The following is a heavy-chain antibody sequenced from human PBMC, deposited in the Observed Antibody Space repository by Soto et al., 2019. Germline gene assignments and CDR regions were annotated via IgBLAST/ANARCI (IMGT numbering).Heavy chain of an antibody. CDR3: ARDYSLLGDRSRGSGSYYQDDY. Sequence: GGSLRLSCAASGFTFSSYGMHWVRQAPGKGLEWVAVIWYDGSNKYYADSVKGRFTISRNNSKNTLYLQMNSLRAEDTAVYYCARDYSLLGDRSRGSGSYYQDDYWGQGTLVTVSS. D-gene: IGHD3-10*01. CDR1: GFTFSSYG. J-gene: IGHJ4*02. CDR2: IWYDGSNK. V-gene: IGHV3-33*01.